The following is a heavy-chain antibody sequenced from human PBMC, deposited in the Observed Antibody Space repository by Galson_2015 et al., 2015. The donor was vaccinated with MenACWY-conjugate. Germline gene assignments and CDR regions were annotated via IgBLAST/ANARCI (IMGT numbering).Heavy chain of an antibody. CDR2: IYWDDDK. Sequence: PALVKPTQTLTLTCTFSGFSLSTSSVGVGWIRQPPGQALEWLSLIYWDDDKRHSPSLKSRLTITKDTSKNQVVLSMTNMDPVDTATYYCAHSTYCSTTSCYAARAFDVWGQGTVVTVPS. CDR1: GFSLSTSSVG. D-gene: IGHD2-2*01. J-gene: IGHJ3*01. CDR3: AHSTYCSTTSCYAARAFDV. V-gene: IGHV2-5*02.